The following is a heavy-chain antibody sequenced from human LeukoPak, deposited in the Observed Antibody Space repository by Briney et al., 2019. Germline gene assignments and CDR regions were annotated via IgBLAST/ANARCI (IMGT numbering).Heavy chain of an antibody. D-gene: IGHD6-13*01. CDR3: ARDYSASSTWYYFDY. CDR1: GFTFSSYS. CDR2: ISGSSSTI. J-gene: IGHJ4*02. V-gene: IGHV3-48*01. Sequence: GGSLRLSCAASGFTFSSYSMNWVRQAPGKGLEWVSYISGSSSTIYYADSVKGRFTISRDNAKNSLYPQMHSLRAEDAAVYYRARDYSASSTWYYFDYWGQGILVTVSS.